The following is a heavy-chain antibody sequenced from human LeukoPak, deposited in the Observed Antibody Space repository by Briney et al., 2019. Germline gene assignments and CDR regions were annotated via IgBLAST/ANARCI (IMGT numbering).Heavy chain of an antibody. V-gene: IGHV5-51*01. CDR3: ARHHRGVGADWFGP. CDR1: GYSFPTYW. Sequence: GEPLKISCKGSGYSFPTYWIGWVRQTPGKGLEWMGIIYPGDSDTRYSPSFQGQITISVDKSISTAYLQWSTLKASDTAMYYCARHHRGVGADWFGPWGQGTLVTVSS. CDR2: IYPGDSDT. J-gene: IGHJ5*02. D-gene: IGHD1-26*01.